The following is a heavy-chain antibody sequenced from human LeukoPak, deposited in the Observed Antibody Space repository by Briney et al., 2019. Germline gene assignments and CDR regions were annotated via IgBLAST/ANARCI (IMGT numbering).Heavy chain of an antibody. D-gene: IGHD4-17*01. CDR2: ISSSTIYL. CDR3: ARAVTVTKRGYFFYMNV. V-gene: IGHV3-21*01. Sequence: PGGSLRLSCAASGFIFSSYSMNWVRQAPGKGLEWVSSISSSTIYLYYGDSVKGRFTISRDNAKNSLYLQMNSLRAEDTAVYYCARAVTVTKRGYFFYMNVWGKGTTVTVSS. J-gene: IGHJ6*03. CDR1: GFIFSSYS.